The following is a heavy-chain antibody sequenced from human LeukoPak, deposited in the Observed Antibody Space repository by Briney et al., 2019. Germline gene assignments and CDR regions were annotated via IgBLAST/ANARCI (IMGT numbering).Heavy chain of an antibody. Sequence: GGTLRLSCAASKFTFSTYGMSWVRQAPGKGLEWVSSISSTGGTTYYADSVKGRFTISRDNSKNTLFLQMNSLRAEDTAVYYCARESGGSCYSQFCYYYYYMDVWGKGTTVTISS. D-gene: IGHD2-15*01. CDR2: ISSTGGTT. V-gene: IGHV3-23*01. J-gene: IGHJ6*03. CDR1: KFTFSTYG. CDR3: ARESGGSCYSQFCYYYYYMDV.